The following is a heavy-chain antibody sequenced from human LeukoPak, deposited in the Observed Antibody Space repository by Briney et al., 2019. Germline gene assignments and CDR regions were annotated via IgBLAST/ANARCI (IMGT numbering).Heavy chain of an antibody. CDR1: GYSFTSYW. CDR3: ARRRDGYNYYFDY. CDR2: IYPGDSDT. J-gene: IGHJ4*02. V-gene: IGHV5-51*01. Sequence: GESLKISCKGSGYSFTSYWIGWVRHMPGKGLEWMGIIYPGDSDTRYSPSFQGQVTISADKSISTAYLQWSSLKASDTVMYYCARRRDGYNYYFDYWGQGTLVTVSS. D-gene: IGHD5-24*01.